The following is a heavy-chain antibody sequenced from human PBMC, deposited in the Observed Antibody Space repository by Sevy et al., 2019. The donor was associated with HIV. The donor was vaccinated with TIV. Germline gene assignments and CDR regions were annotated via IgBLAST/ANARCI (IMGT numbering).Heavy chain of an antibody. J-gene: IGHJ4*02. Sequence: ASVKVSCKLSGYTLTQLSMHWVRQAPGKGLEWLGSFDPEDGETIYAQKFQGRFTMTEETSTDTANMELSSLRSEDTAVYYCATGREYYEGNSGYFDYWGQGTLVTVSS. CDR2: FDPEDGET. D-gene: IGHD3-3*01. V-gene: IGHV1-24*01. CDR1: GYTLTQLS. CDR3: ATGREYYEGNSGYFDY.